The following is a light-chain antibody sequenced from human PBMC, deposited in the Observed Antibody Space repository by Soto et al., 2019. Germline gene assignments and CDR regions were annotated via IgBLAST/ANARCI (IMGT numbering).Light chain of an antibody. CDR3: QPYNSYWT. CDR2: AAS. J-gene: IGKJ1*01. Sequence: DIQMTQSPSSLSASVGDRVTITCRASQGISNYLAWYQQKPGKVPKLLIYAASTLQSGVPSRFSGSGSGTDFSLTISSLQPDDFATYYRQPYNSYWTFGQGTKVDIK. V-gene: IGKV1-27*01. CDR1: QGISNY.